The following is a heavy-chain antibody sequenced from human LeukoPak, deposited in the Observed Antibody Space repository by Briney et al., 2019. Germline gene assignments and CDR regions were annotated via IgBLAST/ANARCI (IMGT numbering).Heavy chain of an antibody. J-gene: IGHJ4*02. V-gene: IGHV3-7*01. Sequence: GGSLRLSCAASGFTFSSYSLNWVRQAPGKGLEWVANIKQDGSEKYYVDSVKGRFTISRDNAKNSLYLQMNSLRAEDTAVYYCARDLELLWFGELPTTDYWGQGTLVTVSS. CDR3: ARDLELLWFGELPTTDY. D-gene: IGHD3-10*01. CDR2: IKQDGSEK. CDR1: GFTFSSYS.